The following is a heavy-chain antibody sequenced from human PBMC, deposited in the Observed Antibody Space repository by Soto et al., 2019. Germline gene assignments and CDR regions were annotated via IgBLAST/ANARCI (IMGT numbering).Heavy chain of an antibody. CDR1: GFTFTTYW. D-gene: IGHD3-10*01. V-gene: IGHV3-7*03. J-gene: IGHJ4*02. Sequence: EVQVVESGGGLAQPGGSLRLSCITSGFTFTTYWMGWVRQAPGKGLEWVANIRQDGGAQYYVDSVKGRFTISRDNAKNSVYLQMDSLRAEDTAVYFCVRGGHGSGSYLGSDWGQGTLVTVSS. CDR3: VRGGHGSGSYLGSD. CDR2: IRQDGGAQ.